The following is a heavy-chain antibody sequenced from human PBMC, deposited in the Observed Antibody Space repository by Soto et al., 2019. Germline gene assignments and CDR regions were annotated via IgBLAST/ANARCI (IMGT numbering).Heavy chain of an antibody. D-gene: IGHD3-22*01. CDR2: IYSGGST. Sequence: GGSLRLSCAASGFTVSSNYMSWVRQAPGKGLEWVSVIYSGGSTYYADSVKGRFTISRDNSKNTLYLQMNSLRAEDTAVYYCARVDYYDSSGHNWFDPWGQGTLVTVSS. CDR1: GFTVSSNY. J-gene: IGHJ5*02. V-gene: IGHV3-53*01. CDR3: ARVDYYDSSGHNWFDP.